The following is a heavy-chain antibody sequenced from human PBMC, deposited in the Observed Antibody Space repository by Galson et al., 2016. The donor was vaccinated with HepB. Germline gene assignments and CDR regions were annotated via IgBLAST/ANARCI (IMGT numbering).Heavy chain of an antibody. J-gene: IGHJ6*02. D-gene: IGHD6-13*01. CDR3: ATNIALVGTGSYGMDV. CDR2: ISGSGGST. CDR1: GFTFSSYA. V-gene: IGHV3-23*01. Sequence: SLRLSCAASGFTFSSYAMSWVRQAPGKGLEWVSVISGSGGSTYYADSVKGRFIISRDNSKNTLYLQMNSLRGEDTAVYYCATNIALVGTGSYGMDVWGQGTTVTVSS.